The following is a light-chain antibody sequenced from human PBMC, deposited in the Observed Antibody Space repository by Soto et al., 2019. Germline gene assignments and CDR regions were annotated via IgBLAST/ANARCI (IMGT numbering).Light chain of an antibody. V-gene: IGLV1-40*01. CDR2: GNT. CDR1: SSNIGAGYD. Sequence: QSVLTQPPSVSGAPGRRVTISCTGSSSNIGAGYDVHWYLQLPGTAPKLLTYGNTNRPSGVPDRFSGSKSGSSASLAITGLQAEDEADYYCQSHDSSLHASVLGTGTKVTVL. J-gene: IGLJ1*01. CDR3: QSHDSSLHASV.